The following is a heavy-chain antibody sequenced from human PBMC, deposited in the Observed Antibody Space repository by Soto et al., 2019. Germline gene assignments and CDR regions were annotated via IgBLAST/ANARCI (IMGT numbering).Heavy chain of an antibody. CDR3: ARERRGWKDH. D-gene: IGHD6-19*01. Sequence: SETLSLTCTVSGGSISSGGYYWSWIRQHPGKGLEWIGYIYYSGSTYYNPSLKSRVTISVDTSKNQFSLKLSSVTAADTAVYYCARERRGWKDHWGQGTLVTVSS. CDR2: IYYSGST. CDR1: GGSISSGGYY. J-gene: IGHJ4*02. V-gene: IGHV4-31*02.